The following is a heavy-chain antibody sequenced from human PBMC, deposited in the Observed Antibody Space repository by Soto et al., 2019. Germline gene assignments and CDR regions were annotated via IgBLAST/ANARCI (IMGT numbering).Heavy chain of an antibody. D-gene: IGHD1-1*01. Sequence: SETLSLTCTVSGASISGFYWSWIRKSAGKGLEWIGLIYATGTTDYNPSLKSRVMMSVDTSKKQFSLKLRSGTAADTAVYYCVRDGTKTLRDWFDPRGQGISVTVSS. CDR3: VRDGTKTLRDWFDP. CDR1: GASISGFY. V-gene: IGHV4-4*07. CDR2: IYATGTT. J-gene: IGHJ5*02.